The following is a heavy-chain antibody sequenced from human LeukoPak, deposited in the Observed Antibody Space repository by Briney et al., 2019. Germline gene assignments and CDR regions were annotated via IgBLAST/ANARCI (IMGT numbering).Heavy chain of an antibody. CDR1: GFTFSSYG. J-gene: IGHJ6*02. Sequence: GGSLGLSCVASGFTFSSYGMHWVRQAPGKGLEWVAVISYDGSNKYYADSVKGRFTISRDNSKNTLYLQMNSLRAEDTAVYYCAKDPYYYDSSGYYRKPYYYYGMDVWGQGTTVTVSS. CDR2: ISYDGSNK. CDR3: AKDPYYYDSSGYYRKPYYYYGMDV. V-gene: IGHV3-30*18. D-gene: IGHD3-22*01.